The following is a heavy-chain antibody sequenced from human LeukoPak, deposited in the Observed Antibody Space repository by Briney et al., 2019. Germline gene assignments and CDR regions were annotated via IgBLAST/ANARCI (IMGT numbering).Heavy chain of an antibody. D-gene: IGHD6-19*01. J-gene: IGHJ5*02. V-gene: IGHV3-30*02. Sequence: GGSLRLSCAASGFTFSSYGMHWVRQAPGKGLEWVAVIWYDGSNKYYADSVKGRFTISRDNSKNTLYLQMNSLRAEDTAVYYCAKGAKRQWLVSWFDPWGQGTLVTVSS. CDR3: AKGAKRQWLVSWFDP. CDR1: GFTFSSYG. CDR2: IWYDGSNK.